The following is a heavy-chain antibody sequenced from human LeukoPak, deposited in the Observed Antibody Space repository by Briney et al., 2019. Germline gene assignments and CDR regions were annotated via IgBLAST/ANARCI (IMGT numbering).Heavy chain of an antibody. Sequence: GESLKISCQVSGYIFTHCWIGWVRQMPGKGLEAMGIIYPADYDTTYSPSFQGQVTISADKSIDTVYLQWSSLKASDTAMYYCARQSRDGSKTRGYFFDHWGQGTLVTVSS. V-gene: IGHV5-51*01. J-gene: IGHJ5*02. D-gene: IGHD3-10*01. CDR1: GYIFTHCW. CDR2: IYPADYDT. CDR3: ARQSRDGSKTRGYFFDH.